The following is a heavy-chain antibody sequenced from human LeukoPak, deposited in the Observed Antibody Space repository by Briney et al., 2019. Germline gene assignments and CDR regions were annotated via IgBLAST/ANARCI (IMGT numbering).Heavy chain of an antibody. D-gene: IGHD3-16*01. CDR2: IGGGGTFT. Sequence: GGSLRLSCAASGFTFNTYTMNWVRQAPGKCLEWVSSIGGGGTFTFYADSLRGRFTISRDDAKNSLYLELNSLRADDTAVYYCARVYGESRDHWGQGTLVTVSS. J-gene: IGHJ4*02. V-gene: IGHV3-21*01. CDR1: GFTFNTYT. CDR3: ARVYGESRDH.